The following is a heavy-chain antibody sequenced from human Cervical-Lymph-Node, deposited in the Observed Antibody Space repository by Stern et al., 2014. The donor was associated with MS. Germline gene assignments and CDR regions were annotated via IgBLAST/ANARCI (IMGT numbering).Heavy chain of an antibody. CDR3: ARRGSGYYFHY. Sequence: VQLVESGAEVREPGASVKVSCKASGYAFTRYYMYWVRQAPGQGLEWMGMIRPSGGSTTYAPNFQGRGTTTRDTATHPVYTELSSLKSEDTAVYYCARRGSGYYFHYWGQGTLVTVSS. J-gene: IGHJ4*02. V-gene: IGHV1-46*01. CDR1: GYAFTRYY. CDR2: IRPSGGST. D-gene: IGHD3-22*01.